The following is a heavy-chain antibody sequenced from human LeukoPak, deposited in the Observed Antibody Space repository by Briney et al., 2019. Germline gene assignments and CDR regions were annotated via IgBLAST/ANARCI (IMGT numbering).Heavy chain of an antibody. J-gene: IGHJ3*02. CDR2: VSGSGNST. CDR3: AKDLWQQLDDDAFDI. V-gene: IGHV3-23*01. CDR1: GFTFSSYA. D-gene: IGHD6-13*01. Sequence: GGSLRLSCAASGFTFSSYAMSWVRQAPGKGLEWVSGVSGSGNSTYYADSVKGRFTISRDNSKNTLYLQMNSLRAEDTAVYYCAKDLWQQLDDDAFDIWGQGTMVTVSS.